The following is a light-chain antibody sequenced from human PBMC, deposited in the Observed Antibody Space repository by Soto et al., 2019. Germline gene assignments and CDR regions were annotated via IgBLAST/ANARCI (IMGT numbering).Light chain of an antibody. V-gene: IGKV3-20*01. CDR3: QQYGSSRT. CDR2: GAS. Sequence: EIVLTQSPGTLSLSPGERVTLSCRASQNVYNNYLAWYQQRPGQAPRSLIYGASSRATGIPDRFSGSGSGTDFTLSISRLEPEDSAVYYCQQYGSSRTFGGGTKVEI. J-gene: IGKJ4*01. CDR1: QNVYNNY.